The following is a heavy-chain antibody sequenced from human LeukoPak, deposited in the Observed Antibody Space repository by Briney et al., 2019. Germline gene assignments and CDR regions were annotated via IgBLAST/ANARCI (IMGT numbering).Heavy chain of an antibody. CDR2: IYPGDSDT. CDR3: AREYYGSGSYNISITRGYYYYGMDV. CDR1: GYSFTSYW. V-gene: IGHV5-51*01. J-gene: IGHJ6*02. Sequence: GESLKISCKGSGYSFTSYWIGWVRQMPGKGLEWMGIIYPGDSDTRYSPSFQGQVTISADKSISTAYLQWSSLKASDTAMYYCAREYYGSGSYNISITRGYYYYGMDVWGQGTTVTVSS. D-gene: IGHD3-10*01.